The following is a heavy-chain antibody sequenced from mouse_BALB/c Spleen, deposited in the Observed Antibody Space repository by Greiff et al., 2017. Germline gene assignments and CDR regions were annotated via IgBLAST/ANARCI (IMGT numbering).Heavy chain of an antibody. D-gene: IGHD2-10*01. V-gene: IGHV1-7*01. CDR2: INPSTGYT. Sequence: VQLQQSGAELAKPGASVKMSCKASGYPFTSYWMHWVKQRPGQGLEWIGYINPSTGYTEYNQKFKDKATLPADKSSSTAYMQLSSLTSEDSAVYYCARRRTYDGNYEGFAYWGQGTLVTVSA. J-gene: IGHJ3*01. CDR1: GYPFTSYW. CDR3: ARRRTYDGNYEGFAY.